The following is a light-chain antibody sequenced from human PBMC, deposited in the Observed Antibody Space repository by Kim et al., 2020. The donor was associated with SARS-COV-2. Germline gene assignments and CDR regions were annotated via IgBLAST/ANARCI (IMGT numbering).Light chain of an antibody. CDR1: QGISSW. V-gene: IGKV1-12*01. CDR3: QQANSFPRT. CDR2: AAS. Sequence: DIQMTQSPSSVSASVGDRVTSICRASQGISSWLAWYQKKPGKAPKLLIYAASSLQSGVPSRFSGSGSGTEFTLTISSLQPEDFATYYCQQANSFPRTFGQGTKVDIK. J-gene: IGKJ1*01.